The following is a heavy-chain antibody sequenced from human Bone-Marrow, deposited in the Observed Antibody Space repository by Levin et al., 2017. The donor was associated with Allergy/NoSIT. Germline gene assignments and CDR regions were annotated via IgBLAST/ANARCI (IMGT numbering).Heavy chain of an antibody. V-gene: IGHV4-59*01. Sequence: SETLSLTCTVSGASISSFYWSWIRQPPGKGLEWIGYIYYIGSTNYSRSLKSRVSMSADMSRDQVYLTMSSVTAASTGVYYCARLAVVAAMNGFDAWGHGTLVTVSS. CDR1: GASISSFY. CDR3: ARLAVVAAMNGFDA. CDR2: IYYIGST. J-gene: IGHJ5*01. D-gene: IGHD2-2*01.